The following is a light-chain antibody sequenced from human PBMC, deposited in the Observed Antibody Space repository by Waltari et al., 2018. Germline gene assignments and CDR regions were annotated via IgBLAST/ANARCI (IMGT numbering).Light chain of an antibody. CDR1: TSNIGTNT. V-gene: IGLV1-44*01. Sequence: QSVLTQPPSTSGTPGQRVTISCSGSTSNIGTNTVTWYQLLPGTAPKTVIFANSHRPSWVPYRFSAYKSGTSASLVISGLQSEDEADYFCATWDDSLSGRVFGGGTKVTVL. CDR2: ANS. J-gene: IGLJ3*02. CDR3: ATWDDSLSGRV.